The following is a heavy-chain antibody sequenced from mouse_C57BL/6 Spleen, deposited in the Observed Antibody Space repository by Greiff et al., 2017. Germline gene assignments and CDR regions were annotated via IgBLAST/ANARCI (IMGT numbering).Heavy chain of an antibody. CDR1: GFNIKDDY. V-gene: IGHV14-4*01. CDR2: IDPENGDT. CDR3: TTHYGSSPDY. J-gene: IGHJ2*01. D-gene: IGHD1-1*01. Sequence: EVQLVESGAELVRPGASVKLSCTASGFNIKDDYMHWVKQRPEQGLEWIGWIDPENGDTEYASKFQGKATITADTSSNTAYLQLSSLTSEDTAVYYCTTHYGSSPDYWGQGTTLTVSS.